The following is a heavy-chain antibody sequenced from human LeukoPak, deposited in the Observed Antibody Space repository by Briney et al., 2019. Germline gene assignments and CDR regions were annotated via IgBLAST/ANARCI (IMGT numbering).Heavy chain of an antibody. V-gene: IGHV4-39*01. D-gene: IGHD3-10*02. Sequence: PSETLSLTCTVSGDSISSTSHYWDWIRQPPGKGPEWIGNICFTGSTYYCPSLKSRVTISVDRSKNQFSLKLSSVTAADTAAYYCARCTGVDNWFDPWGRGTLVTVSS. CDR1: GDSISSTSHY. CDR2: ICFTGST. J-gene: IGHJ5*02. CDR3: ARCTGVDNWFDP.